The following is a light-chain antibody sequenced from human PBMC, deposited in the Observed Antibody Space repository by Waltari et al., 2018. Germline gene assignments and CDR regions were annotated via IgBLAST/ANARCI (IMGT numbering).Light chain of an antibody. CDR3: QQRANWPLT. CDR2: DAS. J-gene: IGKJ4*01. CDR1: QNVGNY. V-gene: IGKV3-11*01. Sequence: EIVLTQSPTTLSLSLGERATLPCRASQNVGNYLAWYQKKPDQAPRLLISDASHRAAGIPDRFSGSGSGTDFTLTISSLQPEDFGVYYCQQRANWPLTFGGGTKVEIK.